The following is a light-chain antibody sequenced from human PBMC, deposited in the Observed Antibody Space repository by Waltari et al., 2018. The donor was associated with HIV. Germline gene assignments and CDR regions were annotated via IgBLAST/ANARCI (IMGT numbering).Light chain of an antibody. Sequence: VMTQSPSTLSVSPGETANLSCRASRDLTTNLAWFQQRPGQSPRLLIYDASTRVTGIPGRFSGSGSGTQFTLTIANFQSEDFAVYYCQQYYTWPYTFGRGAKVEI. CDR2: DAS. CDR1: RDLTTN. V-gene: IGKV3-15*01. J-gene: IGKJ2*01. CDR3: QQYYTWPYT.